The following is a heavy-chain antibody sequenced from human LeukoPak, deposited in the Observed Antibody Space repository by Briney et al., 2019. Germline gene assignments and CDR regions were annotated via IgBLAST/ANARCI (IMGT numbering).Heavy chain of an antibody. J-gene: IGHJ6*03. CDR2: ISAYNGNT. Sequence: ASVKVSCKASGSTFTSYGISWVRQAPGQGLEWMGWISAYNGNTNHAQKLQGGVTMTTDTSTSTAYMELRSLRSDDTAVYYCARVRLSSEMGYYYYYMDVWGKGTTVTVSS. CDR1: GSTFTSYG. CDR3: ARVRLSSEMGYYYYYMDV. V-gene: IGHV1-18*01. D-gene: IGHD5-24*01.